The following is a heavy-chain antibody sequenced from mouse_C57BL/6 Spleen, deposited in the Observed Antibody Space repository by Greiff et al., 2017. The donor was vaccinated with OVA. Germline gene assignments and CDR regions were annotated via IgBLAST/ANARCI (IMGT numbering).Heavy chain of an antibody. D-gene: IGHD1-1*01. CDR3: ASHYYGSSYQYFDV. V-gene: IGHV1-26*01. CDR2: INPNNGGT. Sequence: VQLQQSGPELVKPGASVKISCKASGYTFTDYYMNWVKQSHGKSLEWIGDINPNNGGTSYNQKFKGKATLTVDKSSSTAYMELRSLTSEDSAVYYGASHYYGSSYQYFDVWGTGTTVTVSS. CDR1: GYTFTDYY. J-gene: IGHJ1*03.